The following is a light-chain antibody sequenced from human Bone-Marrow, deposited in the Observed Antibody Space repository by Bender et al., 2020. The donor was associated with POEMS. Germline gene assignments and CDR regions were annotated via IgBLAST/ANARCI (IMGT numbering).Light chain of an antibody. CDR3: ASYRLGNTLVV. CDR1: SSDVGGYNY. V-gene: IGLV2-14*01. J-gene: IGLJ2*01. Sequence: QSALTQPASVSGSPGQSITISCTGTSSDVGGYNYVSWYQQLPGKAPKLIIYEGTERPSGVSSRFSGSRSGNTASLTISGLQAEDEADYYCASYRLGNTLVVFGGGTKLTVL. CDR2: EGT.